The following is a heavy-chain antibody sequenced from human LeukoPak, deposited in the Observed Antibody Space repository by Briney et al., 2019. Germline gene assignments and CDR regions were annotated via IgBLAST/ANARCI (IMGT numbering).Heavy chain of an antibody. J-gene: IGHJ6*03. D-gene: IGHD4-11*01. V-gene: IGHV3-21*01. Sequence: GGSLRLSCATSGFTFSSYGLHWVRQAPGKGLEWVSSISSSSSYIYYADSVKGRFTISRDNAKNSLYLQMNSLRAEDTAVYYCARSLQSTSTYYYYYYMDVWGKGTTVTVSS. CDR1: GFTFSSYG. CDR2: ISSSSSYI. CDR3: ARSLQSTSTYYYYYYMDV.